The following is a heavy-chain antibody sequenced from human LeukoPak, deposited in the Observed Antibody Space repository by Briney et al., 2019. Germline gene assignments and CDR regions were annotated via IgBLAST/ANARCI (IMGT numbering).Heavy chain of an antibody. J-gene: IGHJ4*02. CDR2: IYSGGST. V-gene: IGHV3-53*01. CDR1: EFSVGSNY. D-gene: IGHD4-17*01. CDR3: ATSTLILRLIFDY. Sequence: GGSLRLSCAASEFSVGSNYMTWVRQAPGKGLEWVSLIYSGGSTYYADSVKGRFIISRDNSKNTLYLQMNSLRAEDTAVYYCATSTLILRLIFDYWGQGTLVTVSS.